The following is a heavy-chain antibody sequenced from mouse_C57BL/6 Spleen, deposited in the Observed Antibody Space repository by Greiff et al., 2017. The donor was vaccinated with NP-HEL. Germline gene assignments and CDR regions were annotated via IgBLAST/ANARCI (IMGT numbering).Heavy chain of an antibody. J-gene: IGHJ1*03. CDR1: DSEVFPIAY. V-gene: IGHV15-2*01. CDR3: ARGYGNLWYFDV. Sequence: VQLKESGSELRSPGSSVKLSCKDFDSEVFPIAYMSWVRQKPGHGFEWIGGILPSIGRTIYGEKFEDKATLDADTLSNTAYLELNSLTSEDSAIYYCARGYGNLWYFDVWGTGTTVTVSS. D-gene: IGHD2-10*02. CDR2: ILPSIGRT.